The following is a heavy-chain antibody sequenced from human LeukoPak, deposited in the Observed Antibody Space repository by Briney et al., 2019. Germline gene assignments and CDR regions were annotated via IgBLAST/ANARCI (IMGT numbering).Heavy chain of an antibody. V-gene: IGHV4-39*01. CDR3: ARGVGGVIVTNWFDP. J-gene: IGHJ5*02. D-gene: IGHD3-16*02. CDR1: GGSISSSSYY. CDR2: IYYSGST. Sequence: PSETLSLTCTVSGGSISSSSYYWGWIRQPPGKGLEWIGSIYYSGSTYYNPSLKSRVTISVDTSKNQFSLKLSSVTAADTAVYYCARGVGGVIVTNWFDPWGQGTLVTVSS.